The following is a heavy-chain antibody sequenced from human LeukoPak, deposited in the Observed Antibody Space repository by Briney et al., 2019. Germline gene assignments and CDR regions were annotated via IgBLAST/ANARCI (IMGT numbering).Heavy chain of an antibody. D-gene: IGHD2-15*01. Sequence: GGSLRLSCAASGFSFSTYSMNWVRQAPGKGLEGVSYISSSGSTIYYADSVKGRFTISRDNAKNSLYLQMNSLRAEDTAVYYCARVRVVAATRYYYYMDVWGKGTTVTISS. CDR3: ARVRVVAATRYYYYMDV. V-gene: IGHV3-48*04. CDR2: ISSSGSTI. J-gene: IGHJ6*03. CDR1: GFSFSTYS.